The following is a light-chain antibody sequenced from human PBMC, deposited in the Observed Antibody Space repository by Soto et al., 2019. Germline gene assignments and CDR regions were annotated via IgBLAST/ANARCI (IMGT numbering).Light chain of an antibody. CDR3: AAWDGSLNVYV. V-gene: IGLV1-44*01. CDR1: SSSIGSNS. CDR2: TNS. J-gene: IGLJ1*01. Sequence: QSVLTQPPSASGTPGQRVTISCSGSSSSIGSNSVNWYQQLPRTAPKVLIYTNSQRPSGVPDRFSGSKSGTSASLAISGLQPKDEADYYCAAWDGSLNVYVFGTGTKLTVL.